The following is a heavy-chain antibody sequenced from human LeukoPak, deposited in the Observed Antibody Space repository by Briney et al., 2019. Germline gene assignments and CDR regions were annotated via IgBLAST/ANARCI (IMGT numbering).Heavy chain of an antibody. J-gene: IGHJ4*02. D-gene: IGHD3-10*01. CDR3: ARGEYYGSGSYYPGDY. CDR2: IHNSGST. Sequence: SETLSLTCTVSGGSISSGGYYWSWIRQHPGKGLEWIGYIHNSGSTYYNPSLKSPVSISVDTSKSHFSLRLSSVTATDTAVYYCARGEYYGSGSYYPGDYWGQGTLVTVSS. CDR1: GGSISSGGYY. V-gene: IGHV4-31*01.